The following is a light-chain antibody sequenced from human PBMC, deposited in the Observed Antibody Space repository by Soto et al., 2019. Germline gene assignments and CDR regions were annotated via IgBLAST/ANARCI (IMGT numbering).Light chain of an antibody. CDR1: SNDIGAYQD. CDR2: DVT. V-gene: IGLV2-14*01. J-gene: IGLJ2*01. Sequence: QSALTQPAYVSAPPGQSITISCAGTSNDIGAYQDVSWNQHRPGKAPRLIIYDVTDRPSGVSSRFSGSKSDNSASLTISGLQTDGEADYYCSSFTTSVTVIFGGGTKLTVL. CDR3: SSFTTSVTVI.